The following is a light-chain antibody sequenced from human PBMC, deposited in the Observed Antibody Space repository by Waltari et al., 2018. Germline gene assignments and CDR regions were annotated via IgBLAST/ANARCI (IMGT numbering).Light chain of an antibody. Sequence: DIQMTQFPSSVSASVGDRGTITCRSRQDITGYLAWYQQKPGKAPNLLMYAAHSLLSGVPSRFRRSGSATDVTLTIRCLQPEDVATYYCQQGKSFPLTFGGGPKVEIK. J-gene: IGKJ4*01. CDR3: QQGKSFPLT. CDR1: QDITGY. V-gene: IGKV1-12*01. CDR2: AAH.